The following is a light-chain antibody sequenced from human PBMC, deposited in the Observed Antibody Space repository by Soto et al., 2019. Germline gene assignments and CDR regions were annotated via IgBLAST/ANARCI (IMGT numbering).Light chain of an antibody. Sequence: DIQLTHSPSFLSASVGDRVTITCRASQGISSYLAWYQQKPGKAPKLLIYAASTLQSGVPSRFSGSGSGTEFTLTISSLQHEDFPTYYRQQLNSYPRTFGQGTKVEIK. CDR2: AAS. J-gene: IGKJ1*01. CDR3: QQLNSYPRT. CDR1: QGISSY. V-gene: IGKV1-9*01.